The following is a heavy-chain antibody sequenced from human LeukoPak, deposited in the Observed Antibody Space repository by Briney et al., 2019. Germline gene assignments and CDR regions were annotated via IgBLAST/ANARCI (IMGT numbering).Heavy chain of an antibody. CDR3: ARGPYCSSTSCPYYYYYYYMDV. J-gene: IGHJ6*03. D-gene: IGHD2-2*01. CDR1: GFTFSNYE. Sequence: GSLRLSCAASGFTFSNYEMNWIRQPPGKGLEWIGEINHSGSTNYNPSLKSRVTISVDTSKNQFSLKLSSVTAADTAVYYCARGPYCSSTSCPYYYYYYYMDVWGKGTTVTVSS. V-gene: IGHV4-34*01. CDR2: INHSGST.